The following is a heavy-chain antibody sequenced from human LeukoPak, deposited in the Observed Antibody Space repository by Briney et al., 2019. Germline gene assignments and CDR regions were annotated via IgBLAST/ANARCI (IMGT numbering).Heavy chain of an antibody. D-gene: IGHD3-3*01. CDR1: GGSISSGDYY. CDR2: IYYSGST. CDR3: ARVNFWSGYYDPSSDWFDP. Sequence: SETLSLTCTVSGGSISSGDYYWSWIRQPPGKGLEWIGYIYYSGSTYYNPSLKSRVTISVDTSKNQFSLKLSSVTAADTAVYYCARVNFWSGYYDPSSDWFDPWGQGTLSPSPQ. V-gene: IGHV4-30-4*08. J-gene: IGHJ5*02.